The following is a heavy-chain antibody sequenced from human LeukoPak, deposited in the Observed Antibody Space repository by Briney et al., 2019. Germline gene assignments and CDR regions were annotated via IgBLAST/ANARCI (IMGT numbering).Heavy chain of an antibody. D-gene: IGHD3-10*01. J-gene: IGHJ4*02. CDR2: IWYDGSNK. Sequence: GGSLRLSCAASGFIFSSYGMHWVRQAPGKGLEWVAVIWYDGSNKYYADSVKGRFTISRDNSKNTLYLQMNSLRAEDTAVYYCARDPVRGVIGGYYFDYWGQGTLVTVSS. CDR1: GFIFSSYG. V-gene: IGHV3-33*01. CDR3: ARDPVRGVIGGYYFDY.